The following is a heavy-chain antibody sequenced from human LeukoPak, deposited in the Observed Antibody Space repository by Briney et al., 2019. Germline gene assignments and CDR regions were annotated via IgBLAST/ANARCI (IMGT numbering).Heavy chain of an antibody. Sequence: SVKVSCKASGYTFTSYDITWLRQAPGQGLEWMGGIIPIFGTANYAQKFQGRVTITADESTSTAYMELSSLRSEDTAVYYCARVDLGNYKLGWGGFKLNFGPWGQGTLVTVSS. CDR1: GYTFTSYD. CDR2: IIPIFGTA. D-gene: IGHD1-7*01. J-gene: IGHJ5*02. V-gene: IGHV1-69*13. CDR3: ARVDLGNYKLGWGGFKLNFGP.